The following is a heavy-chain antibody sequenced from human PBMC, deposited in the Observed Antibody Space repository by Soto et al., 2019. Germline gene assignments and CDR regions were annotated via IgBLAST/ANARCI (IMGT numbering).Heavy chain of an antibody. D-gene: IGHD3-3*01. CDR2: IYYSGST. J-gene: IGHJ4*02. CDR1: GGSISSYY. Sequence: QVQLQESGPGLVKPSETLSLTCTVSGGSISSYYWSWIRQPPGKGLEWIGYIYYSGSTNYNPSLKSRVTISVDTSKNQFSLKLSSVTAADTAVYYCARDPAYYDFWSGYYKGEGYFDYWGQGTLVTVSS. CDR3: ARDPAYYDFWSGYYKGEGYFDY. V-gene: IGHV4-59*01.